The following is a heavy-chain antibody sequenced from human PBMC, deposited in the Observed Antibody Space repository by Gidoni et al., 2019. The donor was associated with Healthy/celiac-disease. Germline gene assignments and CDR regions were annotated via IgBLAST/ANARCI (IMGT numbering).Heavy chain of an antibody. D-gene: IGHD6-6*01. CDR1: GGSISSSSYY. Sequence: QLQLQESGPGLVKPSETLSLTCPVSGGSISSSSYYWGWIRQPPGKGLEWIGSIYYSGSTYYNPSLKSRVTISVDTSKNQFSLKLSSVTAADTAVYYCARHHGIAARPLYYYYGMDVWGQGTTVTVSS. J-gene: IGHJ6*02. CDR2: IYYSGST. V-gene: IGHV4-39*01. CDR3: ARHHGIAARPLYYYYGMDV.